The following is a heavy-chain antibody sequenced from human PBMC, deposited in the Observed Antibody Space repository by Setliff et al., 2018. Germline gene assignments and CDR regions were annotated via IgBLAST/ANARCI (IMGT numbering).Heavy chain of an antibody. CDR3: ARSENSFGPFDS. Sequence: VASVKVSCKASGYTFTNYGITWVRQAPGQGLEWMGWISAYNGNTNYAQKLQGRVTMTTDTSTSTAYMELTSLTSDDTAMFYCARSENSFGPFDSWGQGTQVTVSS. CDR2: ISAYNGNT. CDR1: GYTFTNYG. D-gene: IGHD3-3*01. J-gene: IGHJ4*02. V-gene: IGHV1-18*01.